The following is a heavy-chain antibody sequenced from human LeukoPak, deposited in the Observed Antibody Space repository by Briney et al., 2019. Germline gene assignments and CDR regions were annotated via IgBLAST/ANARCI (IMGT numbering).Heavy chain of an antibody. Sequence: SETLSLTCSVSGGSISSSSYYGGWIRQPPGKGLEWIGSFYYSGNTYYNPSLKSRVTISVDTSKNEFSLKLRSVTAADTAVYYCARTAGVAVAGSRQYFDYWGQGTLVTVSS. CDR3: ARTAGVAVAGSRQYFDY. CDR1: GGSISSSSYY. D-gene: IGHD6-19*01. V-gene: IGHV4-39*01. CDR2: FYYSGNT. J-gene: IGHJ4*02.